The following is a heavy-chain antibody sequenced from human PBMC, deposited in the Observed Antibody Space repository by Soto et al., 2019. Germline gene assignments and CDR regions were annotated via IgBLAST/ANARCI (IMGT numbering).Heavy chain of an antibody. Sequence: TSETLSLTCTVSGGSISSSSYYWSWIRQPPGKGLEWIGEINHSGSTNYNPSLKSRVTISVDTSKNQFSLKLSSVTAADTAVYYCARGFGVTMVRGVMMYNWFDPWGQGTLVTVSS. D-gene: IGHD3-10*01. CDR1: GGSISSSSYY. CDR3: ARGFGVTMVRGVMMYNWFDP. CDR2: INHSGST. J-gene: IGHJ5*02. V-gene: IGHV4-39*07.